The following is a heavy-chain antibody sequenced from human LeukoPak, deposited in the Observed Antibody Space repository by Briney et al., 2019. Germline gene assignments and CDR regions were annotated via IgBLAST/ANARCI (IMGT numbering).Heavy chain of an antibody. CDR2: ISWNSGSI. D-gene: IGHD6-13*01. V-gene: IGHV3-9*01. CDR1: GFTFDDYA. Sequence: GRSLRLSCAASGFTFDDYAIHWVRQAPGKGLGWVSGISWNSGSIGYADSVRGRFTISRDNAKNSLYLQMNSLRAEDTALYYCAKDSGSWYFGAFDIWGQGTMVTVSS. J-gene: IGHJ3*02. CDR3: AKDSGSWYFGAFDI.